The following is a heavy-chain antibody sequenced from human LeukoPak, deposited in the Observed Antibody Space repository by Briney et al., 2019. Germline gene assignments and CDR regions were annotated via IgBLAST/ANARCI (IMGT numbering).Heavy chain of an antibody. J-gene: IGHJ4*02. D-gene: IGHD2-8*01. CDR2: IYYSGST. CDR3: GREGGVYYDY. V-gene: IGHV4-39*07. Sequence: SETLSRTCTVSGSSISSSICYWGWIRHPPGKGLEWIGNIYYSGSTYYNPSLKSRVTISVDTSKNQLSLKLSSVTAADTAVYYCGREGGVYYDYWGQGTLVTVSS. CDR1: GSSISSSICY.